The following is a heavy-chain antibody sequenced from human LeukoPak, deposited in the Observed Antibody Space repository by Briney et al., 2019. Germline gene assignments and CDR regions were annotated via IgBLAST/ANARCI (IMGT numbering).Heavy chain of an antibody. Sequence: ETLSLTCTVSGYSISSGYYWGWIRQPPGKGLEWVANIKQDGSEKYYVDSVKGRFTISRDNAKNSLYLQMNSLRAEDTAVYYCVLFLRYLDYWGQGTLVTVSS. CDR3: VLFLRYLDY. CDR2: IKQDGSEK. D-gene: IGHD2-21*01. CDR1: GYSISSGYY. V-gene: IGHV3-7*03. J-gene: IGHJ4*02.